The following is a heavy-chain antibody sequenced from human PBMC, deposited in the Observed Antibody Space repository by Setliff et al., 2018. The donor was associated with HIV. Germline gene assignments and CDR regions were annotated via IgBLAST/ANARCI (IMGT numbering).Heavy chain of an antibody. D-gene: IGHD3-3*01. CDR1: GYTFSSYG. CDR3: ARGYYNFWSGYYDSRFPNPIDAFDI. J-gene: IGHJ3*02. CDR2: ISAYNGNT. V-gene: IGHV1-18*01. Sequence: ASVKVSCKASGYTFSSYGISWVRRAPGQGVEWMGWISAYNGNTNYAQKLQGRVTMTTDTSTSTAYMELRSLRSDDTAVYYCARGYYNFWSGYYDSRFPNPIDAFDIWGQGTMVTVS.